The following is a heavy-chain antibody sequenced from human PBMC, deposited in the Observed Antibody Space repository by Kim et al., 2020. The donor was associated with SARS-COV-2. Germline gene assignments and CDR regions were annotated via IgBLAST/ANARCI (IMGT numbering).Heavy chain of an antibody. CDR2: INPNSVGT. J-gene: IGHJ6*02. Sequence: ASVKVSCKASGYTFTGYYMHWVRQAPGQGLEWMGRINPNSVGTNYAQKFQGRVTMTRDTSISTAYMELSRLRSDDTAVYYCASIRAVFGVVITTYVGMDVWGQGTTVTVSS. CDR3: ASIRAVFGVVITTYVGMDV. CDR1: GYTFTGYY. V-gene: IGHV1-2*06. D-gene: IGHD3-3*01.